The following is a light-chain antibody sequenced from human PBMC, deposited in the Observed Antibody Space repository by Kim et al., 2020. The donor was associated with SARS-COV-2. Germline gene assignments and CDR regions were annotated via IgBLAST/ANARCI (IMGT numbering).Light chain of an antibody. CDR3: QSYDSSNVV. CDR2: EDN. CDR1: SGSIASSY. Sequence: FMLTQPHSVSDSPGKTVTISCTGSSGSIASSYVQWYQQRPGSVPTIVIYEDNQRPSGVPDRFSGSIDSSSNSAFLTISGLKTEDEADYYCQSYDSSNVVFGGGTQLTVL. J-gene: IGLJ2*01. V-gene: IGLV6-57*02.